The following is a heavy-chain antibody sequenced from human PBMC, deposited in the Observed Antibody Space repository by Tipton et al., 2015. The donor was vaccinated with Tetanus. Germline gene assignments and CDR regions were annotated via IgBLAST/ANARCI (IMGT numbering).Heavy chain of an antibody. CDR1: GGSVSSGSYY. D-gene: IGHD1-26*01. V-gene: IGHV4-61*01. Sequence: LRLSCTVSGGSVSSGSYYWSWIRQRPGKGLEWIGYMFYGGSPKYNPSLKSRVTILVDKSKNQLSLKLRSVTAADTAVYFCARGMGAYLNWGQGTLVTVS. CDR2: MFYGGSP. CDR3: ARGMGAYLN. J-gene: IGHJ4*02.